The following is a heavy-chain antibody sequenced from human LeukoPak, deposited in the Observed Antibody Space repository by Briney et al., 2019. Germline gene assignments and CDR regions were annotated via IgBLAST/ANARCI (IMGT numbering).Heavy chain of an antibody. D-gene: IGHD2-2*01. J-gene: IGHJ5*02. V-gene: IGHV4-34*01. CDR1: GGSFSGYY. Sequence: SETLSLTCAVYGGSFSGYYWSWIRQPPGKGLEWIGEINHSGSTNYNPSLKSRVTISVDTSKNQFSLKLSSVTAAGTAVYYCARGLLGYCSSTSCGGCWFDPWGQGTLVTVSS. CDR3: ARGLLGYCSSTSCGGCWFDP. CDR2: INHSGST.